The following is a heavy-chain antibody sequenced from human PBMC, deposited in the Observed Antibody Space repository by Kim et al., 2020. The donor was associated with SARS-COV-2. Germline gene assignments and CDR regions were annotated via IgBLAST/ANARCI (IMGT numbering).Heavy chain of an antibody. V-gene: IGHV4-39*01. J-gene: IGHJ3*02. Sequence: SETLSLTCTASGGSISSSSYYWGWIRQPPWKGLEWIGSIYYSVSTYYNPSLKSRVTISVDTSKNQFSLKLSSVTAADTAVYYCARYVAVINCAFDIWGQG. D-gene: IGHD3-10*01. CDR2: IYYSVST. CDR1: GGSISSSSYY. CDR3: ARYVAVINCAFDI.